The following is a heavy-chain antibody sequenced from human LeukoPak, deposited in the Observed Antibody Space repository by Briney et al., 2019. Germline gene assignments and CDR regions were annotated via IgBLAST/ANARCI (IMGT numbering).Heavy chain of an antibody. CDR2: ISGSGGST. V-gene: IGHV3-23*01. J-gene: IGHJ6*03. CDR1: GFTFSSYG. D-gene: IGHD2-15*01. Sequence: GGSLRLSCAASGFTFSSYGMSWVRQAPGKGLEWVSAISGSGGSTYYADSVKGRFIISRDNSKNTLYLQMNSLRAEDTAVYYCAKDAPLCSGGSCTDYYYYYYMDVWGKGTTVTISS. CDR3: AKDAPLCSGGSCTDYYYYYYMDV.